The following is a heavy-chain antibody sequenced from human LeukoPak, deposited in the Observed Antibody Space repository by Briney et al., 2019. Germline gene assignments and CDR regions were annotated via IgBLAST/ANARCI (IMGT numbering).Heavy chain of an antibody. D-gene: IGHD3-16*02. Sequence: PSETLSLTCTVSGGSVSSGSYYWSWIRQPPGKGLEWIGYIYYSGSTNYNPSLKSRVTISVDTSKNQFSLKLSSVTAADTAVYYCAAQNRGTYDYVWGSYRGLYYYYGMDVWGQGTTVTVSS. V-gene: IGHV4-61*01. CDR2: IYYSGST. CDR3: AAQNRGTYDYVWGSYRGLYYYYGMDV. J-gene: IGHJ6*02. CDR1: GGSVSSGSYY.